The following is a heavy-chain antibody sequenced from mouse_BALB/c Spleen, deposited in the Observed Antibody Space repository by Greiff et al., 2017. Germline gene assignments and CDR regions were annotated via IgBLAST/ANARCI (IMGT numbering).Heavy chain of an antibody. CDR1: GFTFSSYG. CDR3: ARDRGKYDYDVRYFDV. D-gene: IGHD2-4*01. Sequence: EVKVVESGGGLVQPGGSLKLSCAASGFTFSSYGMSWVRQTPDKRLELVATINSNGGSTYYPDSVKGRFTISRDNAKNTLYLQMSSLKSEDTAMYYCARDRGKYDYDVRYFDVWGAGTTVTVSS. V-gene: IGHV5-6-3*01. J-gene: IGHJ1*01. CDR2: INSNGGST.